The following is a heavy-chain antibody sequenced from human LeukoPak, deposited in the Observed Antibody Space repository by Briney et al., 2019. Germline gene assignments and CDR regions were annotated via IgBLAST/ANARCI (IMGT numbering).Heavy chain of an antibody. CDR2: ISGSGHST. D-gene: IGHD6-13*01. J-gene: IGHJ4*02. Sequence: PGGSLRLSCAASGLSFSSYAMSWVRQAPGKGLEWVSAISGSGHSTYYADSVKGRFTISRDNSKNTLYPQMNSLRAEDTAVYYCAKEGIAGDFDYWGQGTLVTVSS. CDR1: GLSFSSYA. V-gene: IGHV3-23*01. CDR3: AKEGIAGDFDY.